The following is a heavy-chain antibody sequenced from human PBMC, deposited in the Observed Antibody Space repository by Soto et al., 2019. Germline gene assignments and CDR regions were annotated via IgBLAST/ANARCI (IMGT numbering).Heavy chain of an antibody. CDR3: VRQHPLDSNGWYS. V-gene: IGHV5-51*01. CDR2: IYPRDSET. CDR1: GDSFPSFW. J-gene: IGHJ4*02. D-gene: IGHD6-19*01. Sequence: GESLKISCKVSGDSFPSFWIGSVRQMPGEGLEWLGSIYPRDSETRYSPSFQGQVTISADNSITTAYLQWSRLKASDTATYYCVRQHPLDSNGWYSWGQGTLVTVSS.